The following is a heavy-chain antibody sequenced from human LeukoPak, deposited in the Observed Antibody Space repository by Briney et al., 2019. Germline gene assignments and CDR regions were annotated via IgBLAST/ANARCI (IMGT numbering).Heavy chain of an antibody. D-gene: IGHD3-9*01. CDR1: GFTFDDDA. J-gene: IGHJ3*02. V-gene: IGHV3-43*02. Sequence: GGSLRLSCAVSGFTFDDDAIRGWRQAPPGGVLVGSLSSCDGGSTYYTASLKGRFTISRDNSKNYLYLKMNSLRTDDTALYYCAKAHAVLRYFDWLFSDDVAFDIWGQGTMVTVSS. CDR3: AKAHAVLRYFDWLFSDDVAFDI. CDR2: SSCDGGST.